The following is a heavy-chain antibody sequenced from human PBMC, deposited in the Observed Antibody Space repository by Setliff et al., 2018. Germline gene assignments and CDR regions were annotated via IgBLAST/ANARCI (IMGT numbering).Heavy chain of an antibody. J-gene: IGHJ5*02. CDR2: ISPHNGIT. Sequence: GESLKISCQASGYTFSAYWIGWVRQMPGKGLEWMGWISPHNGITRYGQKFQGRVTLTSETTTGTVYMELRSLNSDDTAVYYCARDVPLTTVTKNYFGPWGQGTLVTVS. V-gene: IGHV1-18*04. D-gene: IGHD4-17*01. CDR3: ARDVPLTTVTKNYFGP. CDR1: GYTFSAYW.